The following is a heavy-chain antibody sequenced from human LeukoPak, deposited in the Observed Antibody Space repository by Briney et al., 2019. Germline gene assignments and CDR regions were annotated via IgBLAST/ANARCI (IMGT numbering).Heavy chain of an antibody. Sequence: PSETLSLTCTVSGGSVSSGSYYWSWIRQPPGKGLEWIGYIYYSGSTNYNPSLKSRVTISVDTSKNQFSLKLSSVTAADTAVYYCASSPAAGQFDYWGQGTLVTVSS. V-gene: IGHV4-61*01. J-gene: IGHJ4*02. CDR2: IYYSGST. CDR1: GGSVSSGSYY. D-gene: IGHD6-13*01. CDR3: ASSPAAGQFDY.